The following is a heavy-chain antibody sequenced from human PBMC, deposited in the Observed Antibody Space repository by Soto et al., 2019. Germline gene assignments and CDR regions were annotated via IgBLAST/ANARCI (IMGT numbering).Heavy chain of an antibody. CDR1: GFTFSSYA. CDR2: ISYDGSNK. Sequence: GGSLRLSCAASGFTFSSYAMHWVRQAPGKGLEWVAVISYDGSNKYYADSVKGRFTISRDNSKNTLYLQMNSLRAEETAVYYCARWSGYDFYYGMDVWGQGTTVTVSS. J-gene: IGHJ6*02. CDR3: ARWSGYDFYYGMDV. D-gene: IGHD5-12*01. V-gene: IGHV3-30-3*01.